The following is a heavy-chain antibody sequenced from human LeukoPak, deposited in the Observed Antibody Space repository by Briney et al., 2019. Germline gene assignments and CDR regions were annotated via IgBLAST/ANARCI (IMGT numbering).Heavy chain of an antibody. J-gene: IGHJ4*02. CDR3: ASLGGGEHREY. V-gene: IGHV4-39*01. Sequence: SETLSLTCSVSGGSISSRYYYWGWIRQPPGKGLEWIGSIYYSGKTYQHPSLKSRLTISVDTSKNQFSLKLSSVTAADTAMYYCASLGGGEHREYWGQGTLVTVSS. CDR2: IYYSGKT. D-gene: IGHD2-21*01. CDR1: GGSISSRYYY.